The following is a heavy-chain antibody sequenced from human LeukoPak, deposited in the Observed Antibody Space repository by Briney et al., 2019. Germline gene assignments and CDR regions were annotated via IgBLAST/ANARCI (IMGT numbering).Heavy chain of an antibody. J-gene: IGHJ4*02. V-gene: IGHV4-59*08. CDR2: IYDNSGYNPT. D-gene: IGHD5-18*01. Sequence: SETLSLNCSVSGGSMSRYYWSWIRQPPGKGLEWIGYIYDNSGYNPTNYNPSLKSRVTISLDASNNQFSLKLTSLTAADTAVYYCARHPGIQLWIDYWGQGTLVTVSS. CDR3: ARHPGIQLWIDY. CDR1: GGSMSRYY.